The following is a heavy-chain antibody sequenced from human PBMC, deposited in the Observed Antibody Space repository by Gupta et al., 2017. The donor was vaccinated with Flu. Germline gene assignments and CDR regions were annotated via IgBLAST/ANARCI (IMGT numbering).Heavy chain of an antibody. CDR2: INPNSGGT. J-gene: IGHJ5*02. D-gene: IGHD6-13*01. V-gene: IGHV1-2*02. CDR1: GYTFTGYY. Sequence: QVQLVQSGAEVKKLGASVKVSCKASGYTFTGYYMHWVRQAPGQGLEWMGWINPNSGGTNYEQKLQGRVTMTRDTSISTAYMELSRLRSEETAVYSCAITTYSRSWYDSDWFDPRGQGTLVTVSS. CDR3: AITTYSRSWYDSDWFDP.